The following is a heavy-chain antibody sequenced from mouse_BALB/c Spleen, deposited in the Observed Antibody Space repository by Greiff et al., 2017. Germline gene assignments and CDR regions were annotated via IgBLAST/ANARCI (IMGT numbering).Heavy chain of an antibody. J-gene: IGHJ4*01. CDR2: ISSGSSTI. CDR3: ARGGNFFYYAMDY. V-gene: IGHV5-17*02. CDR1: GFTFSSFG. D-gene: IGHD2-1*01. Sequence: EVNLVESGGGLVQPGGSRKLSCAASGFTFSSFGMHWVRQAPEKGLEWVAYISSGSSTIYYADTVKGRFTISRDNPKNTLFLQMTSLRSEDTAMYYCARGGNFFYYAMDYWGQGTSVTVSS.